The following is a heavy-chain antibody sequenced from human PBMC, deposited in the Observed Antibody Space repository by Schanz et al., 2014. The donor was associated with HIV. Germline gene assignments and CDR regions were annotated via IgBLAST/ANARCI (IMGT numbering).Heavy chain of an antibody. D-gene: IGHD6-19*01. Sequence: VQLVESGGGVVQPGRSLRLSCAASGFAFSNYAMSWVRQAPGKGLEWVSSISESGGRTYYADSVNGRFTISRDNSKNTLYLQMNSLRVEDTAVYYCAKMARSVAANTNFDYWGQGALVTVSS. V-gene: IGHV3-23*04. CDR1: GFAFSNYA. CDR3: AKMARSVAANTNFDY. J-gene: IGHJ4*02. CDR2: ISESGGRT.